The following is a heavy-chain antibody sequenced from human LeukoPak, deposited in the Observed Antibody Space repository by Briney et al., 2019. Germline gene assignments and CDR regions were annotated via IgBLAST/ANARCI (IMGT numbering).Heavy chain of an antibody. CDR3: ARVKFNYGDHAFDI. D-gene: IGHD4/OR15-4a*01. CDR2: INPNSGAT. CDR1: GYTFTAYY. J-gene: IGHJ3*02. Sequence: ASVKVSCKASGYTFTAYYIHWVQQAPGQGLEWMGRINPNSGATNYAPKFQGRVTMTRDTSISTAYMELSRLRSDDTAVYYCARVKFNYGDHAFDIWGQGTMVTVSS. V-gene: IGHV1-2*06.